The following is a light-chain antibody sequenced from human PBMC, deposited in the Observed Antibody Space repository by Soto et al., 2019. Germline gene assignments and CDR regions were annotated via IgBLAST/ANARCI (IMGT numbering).Light chain of an antibody. V-gene: IGLV2-14*01. CDR1: SSDVGGYNY. Sequence: QSLLNQPSSVTGSPGQSVTISLTGTSSDVGGYNYVSWYQQHPGKAPKLIIYDVRNRPSGVSNRFSGSKSVNTASLTISGLQAEDEADYYCSSYTTISTYVFGTGTKVTVL. CDR2: DVR. J-gene: IGLJ1*01. CDR3: SSYTTISTYV.